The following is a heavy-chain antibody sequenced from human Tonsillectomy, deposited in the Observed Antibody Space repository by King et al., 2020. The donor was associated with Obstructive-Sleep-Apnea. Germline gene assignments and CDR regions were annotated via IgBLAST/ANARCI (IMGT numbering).Heavy chain of an antibody. CDR2: INHSGST. D-gene: IGHD3-22*01. CDR3: ARVPPPRGGYYD. J-gene: IGHJ4*02. V-gene: IGHV4-34*01. Sequence: VQLQQWGAGLLKPSETLSLTCAVYGGSFSGYYWSWSRQPPGKGLEWIGEINHSGSTNYKPSLKSRVTISRDTSKNKLSLKLSSVTAADTAVYYCARVPPPRGGYYDWGQGTLVTVSS. CDR1: GGSFSGYY.